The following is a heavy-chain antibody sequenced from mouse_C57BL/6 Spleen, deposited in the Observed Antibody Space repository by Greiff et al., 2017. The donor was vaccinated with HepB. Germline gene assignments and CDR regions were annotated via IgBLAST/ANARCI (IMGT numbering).Heavy chain of an antibody. V-gene: IGHV7-1*01. Sequence: EVKVVESGGGLVQSGRSLRLSCATSGFTFSDFYMEWVRQAPGKGLECIAASRNKANDYTTEYSASVKGRFIVSRDTSQSILYLQMNALRAEDTAIYYCARDARGTGYFDVWGTGTTVTVSS. D-gene: IGHD2-14*01. J-gene: IGHJ1*03. CDR2: SRNKANDYTT. CDR1: GFTFSDFY. CDR3: ARDARGTGYFDV.